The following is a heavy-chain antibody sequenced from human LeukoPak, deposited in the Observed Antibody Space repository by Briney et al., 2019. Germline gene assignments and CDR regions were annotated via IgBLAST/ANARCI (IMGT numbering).Heavy chain of an antibody. J-gene: IGHJ4*02. CDR2: IISSGSTI. V-gene: IGHV3-11*01. Sequence: GGSLSLSCAAPGFTFSNYYMSWIRQAPGKGLAWVSYIISSGSTIYYADSVKGRFTISRDNAKNSLYLQMNSLRAEDTAVYYCARERRNYDILTGTIDYWGQGTLVTVSS. D-gene: IGHD3-9*01. CDR3: ARERRNYDILTGTIDY. CDR1: GFTFSNYY.